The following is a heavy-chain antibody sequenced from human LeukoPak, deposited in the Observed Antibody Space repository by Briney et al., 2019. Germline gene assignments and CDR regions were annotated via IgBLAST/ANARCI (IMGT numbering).Heavy chain of an antibody. D-gene: IGHD2-2*01. CDR3: ARGPPESTHSDY. CDR2: MRPNNGNS. V-gene: IGHV1-8*01. CDR1: RYSFTSYD. Sequence: ASVKVSCKAPRYSFTSYDVNWVCQAAGQGLEWIGWMRPNNGNSGFAQKFQGRVTMTRSTSITTAYMELSSLTSEDTAVYYCARGPPESTHSDYWGQGTLVTVSS. J-gene: IGHJ4*02.